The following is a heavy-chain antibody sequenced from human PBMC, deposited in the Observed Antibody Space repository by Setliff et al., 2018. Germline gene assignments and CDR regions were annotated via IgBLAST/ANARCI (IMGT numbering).Heavy chain of an antibody. CDR3: ARCASSGYHDFDY. CDR1: GYTFTTYG. V-gene: IGHV1-18*04. D-gene: IGHD3-22*01. J-gene: IGHJ4*02. CDR2: IGARNVKT. Sequence: ASVKVSCKASGYTFTTYGISWVRQAPGQGLEWMGWIGARNVKTNYAQKFQDRVTMTRDTSISTAYMELSRLRSDDTAVYYCARCASSGYHDFDYWGQGTLVTVSS.